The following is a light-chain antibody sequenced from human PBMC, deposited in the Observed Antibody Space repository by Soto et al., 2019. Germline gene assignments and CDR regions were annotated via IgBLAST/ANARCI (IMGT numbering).Light chain of an antibody. CDR3: QQYYTWPS. J-gene: IGKJ5*01. CDR1: QSVSRSY. V-gene: IGKV3-15*01. CDR2: GAS. Sequence: EIVLTQSPATLSLSPGERATLSCRASQSVSRSYLAWYQQRPGQAPRLLIYGASTRATGIPGRFSGSGSGTEFTLTISSLESEDFAVYYCQQYYTWPSFGQGTRLEIK.